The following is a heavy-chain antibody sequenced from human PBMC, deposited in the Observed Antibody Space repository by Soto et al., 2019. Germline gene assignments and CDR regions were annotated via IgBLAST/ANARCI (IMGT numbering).Heavy chain of an antibody. J-gene: IGHJ2*01. Sequence: EVQLVESGGGLVQPGGSLRLSCAASGFTVSSNYMSWVRQAPGKGLEWVSVIYSGGSTYYADSVKGRFTISRDNSKNTLSXQMNSLRAEDTAVYYCAREGPYSSSWYATDGYFDLWGRGTLVTVSS. V-gene: IGHV3-66*01. CDR2: IYSGGST. CDR1: GFTVSSNY. D-gene: IGHD6-13*01. CDR3: AREGPYSSSWYATDGYFDL.